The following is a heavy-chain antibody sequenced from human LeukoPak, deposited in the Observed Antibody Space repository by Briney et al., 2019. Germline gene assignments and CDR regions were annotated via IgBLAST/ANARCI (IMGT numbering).Heavy chain of an antibody. J-gene: IGHJ4*02. CDR1: GGTFSSYA. Sequence: GASVKVSCKASGGTFSSYAISWVRQAPGQGLEWMGGIIPIFGTANYAQKFQGRVTITADESTSTAYMELSSLRSEDTAVYYCASAYYGSGSRPFDYWGQGTLVTVSS. CDR3: ASAYYGSGSRPFDY. D-gene: IGHD3-10*01. CDR2: IIPIFGTA. V-gene: IGHV1-69*13.